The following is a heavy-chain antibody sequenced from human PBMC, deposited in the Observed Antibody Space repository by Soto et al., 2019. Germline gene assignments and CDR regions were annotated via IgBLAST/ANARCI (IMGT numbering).Heavy chain of an antibody. J-gene: IGHJ4*02. CDR2: IKSKTDGGTT. D-gene: IGHD4-17*01. CDR3: TTDPMTTVTDFDY. Sequence: EVQLVESGGGLVKPGGSLRLSCAASGFTFSNAWMNWVRQAPGKGLEWIGRIKSKTDGGTTDYAAPVKGRFTISRDDSKNTLYLQMNSLKTEDTAVYYCTTDPMTTVTDFDYWGQGTLVTVSS. V-gene: IGHV3-15*07. CDR1: GFTFSNAW.